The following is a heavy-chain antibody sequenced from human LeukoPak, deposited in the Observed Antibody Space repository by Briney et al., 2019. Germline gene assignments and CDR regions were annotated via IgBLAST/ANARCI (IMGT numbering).Heavy chain of an antibody. J-gene: IGHJ4*02. CDR2: ISTYNGNT. CDR3: ASGVDSSGYYGY. CDR1: GYTFTSYG. D-gene: IGHD3-22*01. V-gene: IGHV1-18*01. Sequence: ASVKVSCKASGYTFTSYGINWVRQAPGQGLEWMGWISTYNGNTNYAPKLQGRVTMTTDTSTSTAYMELRSLRSDDTAVYYCASGVDSSGYYGYWGQGTLVTVSS.